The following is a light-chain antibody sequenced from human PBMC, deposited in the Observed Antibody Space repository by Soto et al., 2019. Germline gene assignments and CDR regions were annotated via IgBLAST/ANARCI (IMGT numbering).Light chain of an antibody. V-gene: IGKV1-39*01. CDR3: QQSYSTPDT. J-gene: IGKJ2*01. Sequence: DIQMTQSPSSLSASVGDRVTITCRASQSISSYLNLYQQKPGKAPKLLIYAASSLQSGVPSRFSGSGSGTDFTLTISSLQPEDFATYYCQQSYSTPDTLGQGTKLEI. CDR2: AAS. CDR1: QSISSY.